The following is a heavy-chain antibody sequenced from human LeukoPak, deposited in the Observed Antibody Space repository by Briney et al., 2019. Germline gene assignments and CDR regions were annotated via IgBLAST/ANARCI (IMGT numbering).Heavy chain of an antibody. CDR1: GYTFTSYY. CDR2: INPSGGST. V-gene: IGHV1-46*01. J-gene: IGHJ5*02. Sequence: ASVKVSCKASGYTFTSYYMHWVRQAPGQGLEWMGIINPSGGSTSYAQKFQGRVTMTRDTSTSTVYMELSSLRSEDTAVYYCARDRIRMVRGVRGNNWFDPWGQGTLVTVSS. D-gene: IGHD3-10*01. CDR3: ARDRIRMVRGVRGNNWFDP.